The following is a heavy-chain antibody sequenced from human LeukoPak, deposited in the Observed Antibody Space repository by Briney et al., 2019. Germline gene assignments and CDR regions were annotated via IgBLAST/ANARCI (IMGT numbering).Heavy chain of an antibody. D-gene: IGHD2-2*01. V-gene: IGHV4-31*03. Sequence: SETVSLTCTVSGGSISSGGYYWSWIRQHPGMGLEWIGYIYYSGSTYYNPSLKSRVTISVDTSKNQFSLKLSSVTAADTAVYYCARVRSGCSSTSCYNNWFDPWGQGTLVTVSS. J-gene: IGHJ5*02. CDR2: IYYSGST. CDR3: ARVRSGCSSTSCYNNWFDP. CDR1: GGSISSGGYY.